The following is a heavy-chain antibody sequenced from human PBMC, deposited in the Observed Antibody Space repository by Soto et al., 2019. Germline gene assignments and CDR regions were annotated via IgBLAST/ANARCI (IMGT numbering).Heavy chain of an antibody. V-gene: IGHV4-59*01. J-gene: IGHJ4*02. CDR2: IYYSGST. CDR1: GGSISSYY. CDR3: ASHYRRRGWEWATEPLFDY. Sequence: SETLSLTCTVSGGSISSYYWSWIRQPPGKGLEWIGYIYYSGSTNYNPSLKSRVTISVDTSKNQFSLKLSSVTAADTAVYYCASHYRRRGWEWATEPLFDYWGQRTLVTVSS. D-gene: IGHD6-19*01.